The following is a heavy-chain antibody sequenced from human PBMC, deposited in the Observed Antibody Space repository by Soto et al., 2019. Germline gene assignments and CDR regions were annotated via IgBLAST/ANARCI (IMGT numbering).Heavy chain of an antibody. V-gene: IGHV1-69*01. CDR3: ARQYSMAYFDY. J-gene: IGHJ4*02. CDR2: IIPMLGTP. Sequence: QVLLFQSGAEVKKPGSSVKISCRSSGTSFRNYFIGWVRQAPGHGLEWMGDIIPMLGTPKYAQQFQGRVTITADESTSTAYLELNSLRVDDTAIYYCARQYSMAYFDYWGQGTLVRVSS. D-gene: IGHD2-21*01. CDR1: GTSFRNYF.